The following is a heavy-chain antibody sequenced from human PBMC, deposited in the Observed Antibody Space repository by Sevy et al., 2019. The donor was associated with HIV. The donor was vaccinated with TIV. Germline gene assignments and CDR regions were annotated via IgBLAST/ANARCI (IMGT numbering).Heavy chain of an antibody. J-gene: IGHJ4*02. CDR2: IWFDGSNK. Sequence: GGSLRLSCATSGFTFNSYGMHWVRQAPGKGLEWVALIWFDGSNKYYADSVKGRFTISRDIVKNTFHLQMNSLRAEDTAVYYCARDLEFYDYGDYGPAFTPDYWGQGTLVTVSS. D-gene: IGHD4-17*01. V-gene: IGHV3-33*01. CDR1: GFTFNSYG. CDR3: ARDLEFYDYGDYGPAFTPDY.